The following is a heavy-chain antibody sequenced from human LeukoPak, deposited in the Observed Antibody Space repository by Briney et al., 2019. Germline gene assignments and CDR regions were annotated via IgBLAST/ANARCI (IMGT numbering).Heavy chain of an antibody. J-gene: IGHJ4*02. D-gene: IGHD3-10*01. CDR1: GYTFTTYD. V-gene: IGHV1-8*01. CDR2: MSPNSGNT. CDR3: ARRRFGSGSYYSDY. Sequence: ASVKVSCKTSGYTFTTYDINWVRPATGQGLEWMGWMSPNSGNTGHAQKFQGRVTMTRNTSISTAYMELSSLRSEDTAIYYCARRRFGSGSYYSDYWGQGTLVTVSS.